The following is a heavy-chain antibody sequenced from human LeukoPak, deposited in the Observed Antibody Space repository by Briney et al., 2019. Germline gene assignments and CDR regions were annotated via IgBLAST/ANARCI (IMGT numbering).Heavy chain of an antibody. J-gene: IGHJ5*02. CDR1: GYSFTSYW. CDR3: ARAADGDYLNWFDP. V-gene: IGHV5-51*01. D-gene: IGHD4-17*01. Sequence: GESLQISCKGSGYSFTSYWIGWVRPLPGKGLEWMGIIYPGDSDTRYSPSFQGQVTISADKSISTAYLQWSSLKASDTAMYYCARAADGDYLNWFDPWGQGTLVTVSS. CDR2: IYPGDSDT.